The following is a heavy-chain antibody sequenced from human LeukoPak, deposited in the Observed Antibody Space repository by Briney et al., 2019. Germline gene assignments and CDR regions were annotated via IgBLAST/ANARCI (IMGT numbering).Heavy chain of an antibody. CDR2: ISYDGSNK. D-gene: IGHD2-15*01. CDR3: AREVGGYYYYYGMDV. Sequence: PGGSLRLSCAASGFTFSSYAMHWVRQAPGKGLEWVAVISYDGSNKCYADSVKGRFTISRDNSKSTLYLQMNSLRAEDTAVYYCAREVGGYYYYYGMDVWGQGTTVTVSS. CDR1: GFTFSSYA. V-gene: IGHV3-30-3*01. J-gene: IGHJ6*02.